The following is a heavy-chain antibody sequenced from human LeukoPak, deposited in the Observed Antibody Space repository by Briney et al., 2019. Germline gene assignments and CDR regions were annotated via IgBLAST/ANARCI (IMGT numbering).Heavy chain of an antibody. J-gene: IGHJ4*02. CDR2: INHSGST. Sequence: PSETLSLTCAVYGGSFSGYYWSWIRQPPGKGLEWIGEINHSGSTNYNPSLKSRVTISVDTSKNQFSLKLNSVTAADTAVYYCARGLNSRSLIWGQGTLVTVSS. D-gene: IGHD6-13*01. CDR3: ARGLNSRSLI. V-gene: IGHV4-34*01. CDR1: GGSFSGYY.